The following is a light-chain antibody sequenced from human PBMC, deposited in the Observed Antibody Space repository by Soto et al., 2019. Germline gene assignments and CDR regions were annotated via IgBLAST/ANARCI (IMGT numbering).Light chain of an antibody. V-gene: IGLV2-8*01. Sequence: SALTQPPSASGSPGQSVTISCTGTSSDVGGYNYVSWYQQHPGKAPKLMNYEVSKRPSGVPDRFSGSKSGNTASLTVSGLQAEDEADYYCSSYAGSNNLVFGGGTKLTVL. CDR3: SSYAGSNNLV. CDR1: SSDVGGYNY. CDR2: EVS. J-gene: IGLJ2*01.